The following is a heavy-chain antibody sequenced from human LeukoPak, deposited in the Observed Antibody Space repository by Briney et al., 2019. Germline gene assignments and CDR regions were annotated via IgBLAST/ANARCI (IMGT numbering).Heavy chain of an antibody. CDR2: MNPNSGNT. V-gene: IGHV1-8*01. CDR3: ARLFIVVVPAAILPLYYYYGTDV. J-gene: IGHJ6*02. CDR1: GYTFTSYD. D-gene: IGHD2-2*02. Sequence: GASVKVSCKASGYTFTSYDINWVRQATGQGLEWMGWMNPNSGNTGYAQKFQGRVTMTRNTSISTAYMELSSLRSEDTAVYYCARLFIVVVPAAILPLYYYYGTDVWGQGTTVTVSS.